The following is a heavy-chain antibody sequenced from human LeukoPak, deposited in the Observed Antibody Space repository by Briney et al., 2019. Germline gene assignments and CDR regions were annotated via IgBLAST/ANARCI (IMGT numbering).Heavy chain of an antibody. D-gene: IGHD4-23*01. CDR1: GYTFTSYG. J-gene: IGHJ3*02. V-gene: IGHV1-18*01. CDR3: ARITWGDYGGIPDAFDI. Sequence: ASVKVSCKASGYTFTSYGISWVRQAPGQGLEWMGWISAYNGNTNYAQKLQGRVTMTTDTSTSTAYMELRSLRSGDTAVYYCARITWGDYGGIPDAFDIWGQGTMVTVSS. CDR2: ISAYNGNT.